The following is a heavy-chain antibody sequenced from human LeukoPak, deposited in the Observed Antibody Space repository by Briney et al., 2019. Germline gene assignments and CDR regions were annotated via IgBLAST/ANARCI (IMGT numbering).Heavy chain of an antibody. CDR2: IYYSGST. CDR1: GASIRSYQ. J-gene: IGHJ5*02. V-gene: IGHV4-59*01. D-gene: IGHD6-19*01. CDR3: ARSLVAVAGRGYNWFDP. Sequence: SETLSLTCTVSGASIRSYQWSWIRQPPGKGLEWIGNIYYSGSTNYNPSLKSRVTISVDTSKNQFSLKLSPVTAADTAVYDCARSLVAVAGRGYNWFDPWGQGTLVTVSS.